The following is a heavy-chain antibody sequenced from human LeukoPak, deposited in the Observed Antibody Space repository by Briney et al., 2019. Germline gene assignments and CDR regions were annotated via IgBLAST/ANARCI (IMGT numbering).Heavy chain of an antibody. J-gene: IGHJ4*02. Sequence: PSETLSLTCTVSGGSISSYYWSWIRQPPGKGLEWIGYIYYSGSTNYNPSLKSRVTISVDTSKNQFSLKLSSVTAADTAVYYCARGYDFWSGYWGNWGQGTLVTVSS. CDR2: IYYSGST. D-gene: IGHD3-3*01. V-gene: IGHV4-59*08. CDR1: GGSISSYY. CDR3: ARGYDFWSGYWGN.